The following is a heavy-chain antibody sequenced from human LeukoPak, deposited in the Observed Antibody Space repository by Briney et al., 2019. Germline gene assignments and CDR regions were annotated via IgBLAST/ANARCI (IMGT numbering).Heavy chain of an antibody. Sequence: GGSLRLSCAASGFTVSNNYMAWVRQAPGMGLEWVSVISSDGNTYYADSVKGRFTISRDNSKNTLFLQMNSLRAEDTAVYFCSRTYGDYGYYYGLDVWGQGTTVTVSS. CDR1: GFTVSNNY. J-gene: IGHJ6*02. CDR2: ISSDGNT. CDR3: SRTYGDYGYYYGLDV. D-gene: IGHD4-17*01. V-gene: IGHV3-66*01.